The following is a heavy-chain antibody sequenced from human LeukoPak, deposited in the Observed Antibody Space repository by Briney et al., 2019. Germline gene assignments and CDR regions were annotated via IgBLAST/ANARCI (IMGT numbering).Heavy chain of an antibody. CDR3: ARDLGIWNRDSGYVNY. D-gene: IGHD1-26*01. J-gene: IGHJ4*02. CDR2: FDPEDGET. Sequence: ASVKVSCKVSGYTLTELSMHWVRQAPGKGLEWMGGFDPEDGETIYAQKFQGRVTMTEDTSTDTAYMELSSLRSEDTAVYYCARDLGIWNRDSGYVNYWGQGTLVTVSS. CDR1: GYTLTELS. V-gene: IGHV1-24*01.